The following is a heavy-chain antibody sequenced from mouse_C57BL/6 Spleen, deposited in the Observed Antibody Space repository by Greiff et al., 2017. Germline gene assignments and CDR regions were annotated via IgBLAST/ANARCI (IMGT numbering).Heavy chain of an antibody. CDR1: GYTFTGYW. CDR2: ILPGSGST. J-gene: IGHJ2*01. CDR3: ARNYGSSYVYFGY. D-gene: IGHD1-1*01. V-gene: IGHV1-9*01. Sequence: VQLQQSGAELMKPGASVKLSCKATGYTFTGYWIEWVKQRPGHGLEWIGEILPGSGSTNYNKKFKGKATFTADTSSNTAYMRLSSLTTADSSIYSCARNYGSSYVYFGYGGQGATRTVA.